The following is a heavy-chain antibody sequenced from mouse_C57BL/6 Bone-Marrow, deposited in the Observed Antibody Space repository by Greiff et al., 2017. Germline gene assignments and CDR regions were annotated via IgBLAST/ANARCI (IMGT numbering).Heavy chain of an antibody. CDR2: ISNLAYSI. V-gene: IGHV5-15*01. CDR3: ARLQSFYFDY. D-gene: IGHD6-2*01. J-gene: IGHJ2*01. CDR1: GFTFSDYG. Sequence: EVMLVASGGGLVQPGGSPKLSCAASGFTFSDYGMAWVRQAPRKGPEWVAFISNLAYSIYYADTVTGRFTISRENAKNTLYLEMSSLRSEDTAMYYCARLQSFYFDYWGQGTTLTVSS.